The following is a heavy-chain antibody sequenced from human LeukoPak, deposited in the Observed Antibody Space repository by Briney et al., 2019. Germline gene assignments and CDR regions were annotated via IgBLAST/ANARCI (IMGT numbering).Heavy chain of an antibody. CDR3: ARYNRNASFFDY. Sequence: SQTLSLTCTVSGGSISSGGYYWSWIRQPAGKGLEWIGRIYTSGSTNYNPSLKSRVTISVDTSKNQFSLKLSSVTAADTAAYYCARYNRNASFFDYWGQGTLVTVSS. CDR2: IYTSGST. J-gene: IGHJ4*02. V-gene: IGHV4-61*02. CDR1: GGSISSGGYY. D-gene: IGHD1-1*01.